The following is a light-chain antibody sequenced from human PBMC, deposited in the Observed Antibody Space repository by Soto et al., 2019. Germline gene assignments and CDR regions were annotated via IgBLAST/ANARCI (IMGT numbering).Light chain of an antibody. Sequence: QLVLTQSASASASLGPSVTLTCTLSSGHSSYAIAWHQQHPEKGPRYLMKLNSDGSHSKGDVIPGRSSGSSSGAERYPTISSLQAEDEADYYCQTWGTGIQVFGGGTKLTVL. CDR3: QTWGTGIQV. CDR2: LNSDGSH. V-gene: IGLV4-69*01. CDR1: SGHSSYA. J-gene: IGLJ2*01.